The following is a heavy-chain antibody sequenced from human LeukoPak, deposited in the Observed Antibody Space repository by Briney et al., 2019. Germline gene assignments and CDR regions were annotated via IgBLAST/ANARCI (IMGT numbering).Heavy chain of an antibody. CDR3: ARDRIQLWFGPRNWFDP. CDR2: INAGNGNT. CDR1: GYTFTIYA. J-gene: IGHJ5*02. V-gene: IGHV1-3*01. Sequence: VASVNVSFTASGYTFTIYAMHWVRPAPGQRLEWMGWINAGNGNTKYSQKFQGRVTITRDTSASTAYMELSSLRSEDTAVYYCARDRIQLWFGPRNWFDPWGQGTLVTVSS. D-gene: IGHD5-18*01.